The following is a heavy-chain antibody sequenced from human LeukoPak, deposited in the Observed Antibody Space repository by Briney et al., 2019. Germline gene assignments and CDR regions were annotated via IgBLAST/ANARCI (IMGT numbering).Heavy chain of an antibody. CDR1: GFTFSSYA. Sequence: GGSLRLSCAASGFTFSSYAMSWVRQAPGKGLEWVSVIYSGGSTYYADSVKGRFTISRDNSKNTLYLQMNSLRAEDTAVYYCARTEKYWGQGTLVTVSS. V-gene: IGHV3-66*02. CDR3: ARTEKY. J-gene: IGHJ4*02. CDR2: IYSGGST.